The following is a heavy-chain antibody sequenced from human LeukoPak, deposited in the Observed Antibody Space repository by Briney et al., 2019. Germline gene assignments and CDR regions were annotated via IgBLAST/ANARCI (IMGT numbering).Heavy chain of an antibody. CDR1: GYSFTSYW. V-gene: IGHV5-51*01. D-gene: IGHD2-2*01. CDR3: ARGAVVPTNYCYYMDV. Sequence: GESLKISCKGSGYSFTSYWIGWVRQMPGKGLEWMGIIYPGDSDTRYSPSFQGQVTISADKSISTAYLQWSSLKASDTAMYYCARGAVVPTNYCYYMDVWGKGTTVTVSS. J-gene: IGHJ6*03. CDR2: IYPGDSDT.